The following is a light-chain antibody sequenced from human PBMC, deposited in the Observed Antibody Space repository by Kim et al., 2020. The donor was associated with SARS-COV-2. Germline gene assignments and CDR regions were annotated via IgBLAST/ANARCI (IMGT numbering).Light chain of an antibody. V-gene: IGKV3-11*01. J-gene: IGKJ2*01. CDR3: QQRSSWFT. Sequence: PGERATLSCRTSQNVGNYLAWYQHRPGQAPRLLIYGASNRATGIPARFSGSGSGTDFTLTISSLEPEAFAVYYCQQRSSWFTFCQVTKLEI. CDR2: GAS. CDR1: QNVGNY.